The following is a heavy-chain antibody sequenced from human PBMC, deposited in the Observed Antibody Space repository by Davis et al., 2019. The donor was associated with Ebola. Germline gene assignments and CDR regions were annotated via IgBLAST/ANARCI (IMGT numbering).Heavy chain of an antibody. J-gene: IGHJ6*02. CDR1: GYTFTSYD. V-gene: IGHV1-8*01. CDR2: MNPNSGNT. CDR3: ARVGVLLWFGEFMTLYGMDV. Sequence: ASVKVSCKASGYTFTSYDINWVRQATGQGLEWMGWMNPNSGNTGYAQKFQGRVTMTRNTSISTAYMELSSLRSEDTAVYYCARVGVLLWFGEFMTLYGMDVWGQGTTVTVSS. D-gene: IGHD3-10*01.